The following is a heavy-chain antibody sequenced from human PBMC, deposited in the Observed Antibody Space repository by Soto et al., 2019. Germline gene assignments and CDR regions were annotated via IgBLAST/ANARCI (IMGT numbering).Heavy chain of an antibody. CDR3: ARAPANYYYYGMDV. CDR2: ISSSGSSR. V-gene: IGHV3-48*03. J-gene: IGHJ6*02. Sequence: PGGSLRLSCAASGFTFSSYEMNWVRQAPGKGLEWVSYISSSGSSRFYADSVRGRFTISRGNAKNSLYLQMNSLRAEDTGGYHCARAPANYYYYGMDVWGQGTTVTVSS. CDR1: GFTFSSYE.